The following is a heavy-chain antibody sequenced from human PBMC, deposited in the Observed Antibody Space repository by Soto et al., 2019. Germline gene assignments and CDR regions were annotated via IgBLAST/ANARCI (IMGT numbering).Heavy chain of an antibody. CDR3: AHTYGGKSNYFDY. D-gene: IGHD4-17*01. J-gene: IGHJ4*02. V-gene: IGHV2-5*02. Sequence: QITLKESGPTLVKPTQPLTLTCTFSGFSLDTSGVGVGWIRQPPGKALEWLALIYWDDDKRYSPSLKNRLTTPXDXXKTHVVLIMTNMDPVDTATYYCAHTYGGKSNYFDYWGQGTLVTVSS. CDR2: IYWDDDK. CDR1: GFSLDTSGVG.